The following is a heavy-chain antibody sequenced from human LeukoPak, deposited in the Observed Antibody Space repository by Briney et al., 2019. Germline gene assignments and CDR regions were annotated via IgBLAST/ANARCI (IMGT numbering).Heavy chain of an antibody. CDR2: ISGSGGSA. CDR3: AKDPYSGSYFDY. J-gene: IGHJ4*02. CDR1: GSTFSSYA. V-gene: IGHV3-23*01. D-gene: IGHD1-26*01. Sequence: GGSLRLSCAASGSTFSSYAMSWVRQAPGKGLEWVSAISGSGGSAYYADSVKGRFIISRDNSKNTLYLQMNSLRAEDTAVYYCAKDPYSGSYFDYWGQGTLVTVSS.